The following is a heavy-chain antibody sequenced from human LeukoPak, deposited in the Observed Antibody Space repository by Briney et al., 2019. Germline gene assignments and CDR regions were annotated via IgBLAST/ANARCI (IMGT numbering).Heavy chain of an antibody. D-gene: IGHD1/OR15-1a*01. CDR3: ARNLNSWFDP. J-gene: IGHJ5*02. CDR2: ISSSSSYI. V-gene: IGHV3-21*01. CDR1: GFTFSSYN. Sequence: GGSLRLSCAASGFTFSSYNMNWVRQAPGKGLEWVSSISSSSSYIYYADSLKGRFTISRDNAKNSLFLQMNSLRAEDTAVYYCARNLNSWFDPWGQGTLVNVSS.